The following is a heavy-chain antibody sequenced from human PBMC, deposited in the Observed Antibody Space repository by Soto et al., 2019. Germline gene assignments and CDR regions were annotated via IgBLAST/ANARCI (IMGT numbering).Heavy chain of an antibody. D-gene: IGHD3-10*01. CDR1: GFTFDDYA. CDR2: ISWNSGSI. V-gene: IGHV3-9*01. J-gene: IGHJ6*02. Sequence: GGSLRLSCAASGFTFDDYAMHWVRQAPGKGLEWVSGISWNSGSIGYADSAKGRFTISRDNAKDSLYLQMNSLRAEDTALYYCAKDTGSRYYYYGMDVWGQGTTVTVSS. CDR3: AKDTGSRYYYYGMDV.